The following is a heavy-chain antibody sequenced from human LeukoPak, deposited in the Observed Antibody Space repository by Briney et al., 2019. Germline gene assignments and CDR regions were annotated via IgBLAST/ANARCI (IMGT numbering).Heavy chain of an antibody. CDR1: VGTXSSYA. D-gene: IGHD3-16*02. CDR3: AGRGLRLGELSFDY. CDR2: IIPIFGTA. J-gene: IGHJ4*02. Sequence: SVKVSCKASVGTXSSYAISGVRQAPGQGLEWMGVIIPIFGTANYAQKFQGRVTITADESTSTAYMELSSLRSEDTAVYYCAGRGLRLGELSFDYWGQGTLVTVSS. V-gene: IGHV1-69*13.